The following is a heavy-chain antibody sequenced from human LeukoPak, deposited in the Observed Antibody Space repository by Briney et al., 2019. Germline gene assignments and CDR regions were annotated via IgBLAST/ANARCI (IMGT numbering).Heavy chain of an antibody. CDR1: GFAFNTYW. Sequence: PGGSLRLSCAASGFAFNTYWMHWVRRAPGKGLEWVSNINSDGSNTTYADSVKGRFTISRDNAKNTLYLQMNSLRAEDTAVYYCARATPPQNWGQGTLVTVSS. CDR3: ARATPPQN. CDR2: INSDGSNT. V-gene: IGHV3-74*01. J-gene: IGHJ4*02.